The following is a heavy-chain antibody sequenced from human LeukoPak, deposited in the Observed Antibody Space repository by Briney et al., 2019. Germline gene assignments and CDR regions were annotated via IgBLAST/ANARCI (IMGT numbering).Heavy chain of an antibody. D-gene: IGHD2-15*01. V-gene: IGHV1-2*02. CDR1: GYTFTKYF. Sequence: ASVKVSCKTSGYTFTKYFVHWVRQAPGQGLEWMGYIIPDSGGADYDQRFQGRVTMTRDKSISTVYMELSSLRSDDTAVYYCSTEDKYCSGANCGKYWGQGTLVTVSS. CDR3: STEDKYCSGANCGKY. CDR2: IIPDSGGA. J-gene: IGHJ4*02.